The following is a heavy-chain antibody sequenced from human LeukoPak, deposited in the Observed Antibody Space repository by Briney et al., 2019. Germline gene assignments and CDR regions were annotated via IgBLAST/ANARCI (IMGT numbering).Heavy chain of an antibody. V-gene: IGHV1-2*02. CDR1: GYTFTGYY. CDR2: INPYSGGT. D-gene: IGHD3-16*01. Sequence: ASVKVSCKASGYTFTGYYIYWVRQAPGQGLEWMGWINPYSGGTNYAQKFQGRVTTTSDTSISAAYMELYRLRSDDTAVYYCARWGSSWESFDYWGQGTLVTVSS. CDR3: ARWGSSWESFDY. J-gene: IGHJ4*02.